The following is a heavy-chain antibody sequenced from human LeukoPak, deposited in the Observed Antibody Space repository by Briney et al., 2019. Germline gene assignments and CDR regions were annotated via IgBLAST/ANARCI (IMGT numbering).Heavy chain of an antibody. CDR1: GGSIGTNY. D-gene: IGHD6-13*01. Sequence: SETLSRTCSVSGGSIGTNYWSWIRQVPGKGLEWIGYSSYSGSSNYNPSLKSRVTISVDTSKTQFSLYLNSVTAADTAVYYCARSDTHHIHSSSWHFDYWGQGTLVTVSS. V-gene: IGHV4-59*01. J-gene: IGHJ4*02. CDR3: ARSDTHHIHSSSWHFDY. CDR2: SSYSGSS.